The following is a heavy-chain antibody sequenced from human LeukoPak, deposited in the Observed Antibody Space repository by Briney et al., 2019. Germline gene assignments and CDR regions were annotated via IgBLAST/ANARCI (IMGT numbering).Heavy chain of an antibody. J-gene: IGHJ6*03. CDR1: GGSISSGDYY. Sequence: SETLSLTCTVSGGSISSGDYYWSWIRPPPGKGLGCIGYIYYSGSTYYNPSLKSRVTISVDTSKNQFSLKLSSVTAADTAVYYCARDNYYCSSTSCHMDVWGKGTTVTVSS. V-gene: IGHV4-30-4*08. D-gene: IGHD2-2*01. CDR3: ARDNYYCSSTSCHMDV. CDR2: IYYSGST.